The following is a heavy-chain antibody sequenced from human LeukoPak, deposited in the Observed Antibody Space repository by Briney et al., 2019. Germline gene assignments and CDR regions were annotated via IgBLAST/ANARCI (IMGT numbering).Heavy chain of an antibody. V-gene: IGHV3-23*01. J-gene: IGHJ4*02. CDR3: VAGWGVLVITAFDY. D-gene: IGHD3-22*01. Sequence: GGSLRLSCAASGFTFSSYAMSWVRQAPGKGLEWVSAISGSGGSTYYADSVKGRFTISRDNSKNTLYLQMNSLRAEDTAVYYCVAGWGVLVITAFDYWGQGTLVTVSS. CDR2: ISGSGGST. CDR1: GFTFSSYA.